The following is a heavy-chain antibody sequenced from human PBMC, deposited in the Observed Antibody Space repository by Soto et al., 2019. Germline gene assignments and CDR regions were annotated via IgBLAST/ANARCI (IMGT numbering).Heavy chain of an antibody. Sequence: ASVKVSGKASGVTFSSYAISWVRQAPGQGLEWMGGIIPIFGTANYAQKFQGRVTITADESTSTAYMELSSLRSEDTAVYYCARGRFHNWNYYYYYYGMDVWGQGTTVTVSS. V-gene: IGHV1-69*13. CDR1: GVTFSSYA. J-gene: IGHJ6*02. D-gene: IGHD1-7*01. CDR2: IIPIFGTA. CDR3: ARGRFHNWNYYYYYYGMDV.